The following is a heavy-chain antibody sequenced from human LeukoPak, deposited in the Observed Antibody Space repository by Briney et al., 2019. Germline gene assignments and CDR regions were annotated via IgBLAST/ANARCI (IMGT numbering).Heavy chain of an antibody. CDR1: GFTFSSYS. J-gene: IGHJ4*02. CDR3: ARGRPLFEDY. D-gene: IGHD3-10*02. CDR2: ISSSSSYI. V-gene: IGHV3-21*01. Sequence: GGSLRLSCAASGFTFSSYSMSWVRQAPGKGLEWVSSISSSSSYISYADSVKGRFTISRDNAKNSLYLQMNNLRAEDTAVYYCARGRPLFEDYWGQGTLVTVSS.